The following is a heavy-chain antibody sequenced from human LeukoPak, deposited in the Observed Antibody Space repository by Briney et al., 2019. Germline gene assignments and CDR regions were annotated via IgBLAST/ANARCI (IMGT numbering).Heavy chain of an antibody. CDR2: ISSSSSYI. Sequence: PGGSLRLSCAASGFTFSSYSMNWVRQAPGEGLEWVSSISSSSSYIYYADSVKGRFTISRDNAKNSLYLQMNSLRAEDTAVYYCARAVEGPSALDIWGQGTMVTVSS. CDR3: ARAVEGPSALDI. CDR1: GFTFSSYS. V-gene: IGHV3-21*01. J-gene: IGHJ3*02.